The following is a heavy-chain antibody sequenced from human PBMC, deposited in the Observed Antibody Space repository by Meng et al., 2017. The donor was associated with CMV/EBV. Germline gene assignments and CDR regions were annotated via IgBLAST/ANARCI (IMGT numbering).Heavy chain of an antibody. CDR2: ISYDGSNK. CDR3: ARGVGYFDL. CDR1: GFTFSSYA. Sequence: GESLKISCAASGFTFSSYAMHWVRQAPGKGLEWVAVISYDGSNKYYADSVKGRFTISRDNSKNTLYLQMNSLRAEDTAVYYCARGVGYFDLWGRGTLVTVSS. V-gene: IGHV3-30*04. J-gene: IGHJ2*01.